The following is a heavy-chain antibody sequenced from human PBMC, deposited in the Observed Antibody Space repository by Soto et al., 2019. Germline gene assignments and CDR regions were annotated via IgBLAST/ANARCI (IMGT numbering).Heavy chain of an antibody. Sequence: GGSLRLSCAASGFNFGVFGMHWVRQAPGKGLEWLSVLSYEGSEEYYADSVKGRFTISRDNSKNTLFLQMDSLRVDDTGVYYCALTRRSSLLEVAGPGFEYWGQGTLVTVSS. J-gene: IGHJ4*02. CDR1: GFNFGVFG. CDR2: LSYEGSEE. V-gene: IGHV3-30*03. CDR3: ALTRRSSLLEVAGPGFEY. D-gene: IGHD6-19*01.